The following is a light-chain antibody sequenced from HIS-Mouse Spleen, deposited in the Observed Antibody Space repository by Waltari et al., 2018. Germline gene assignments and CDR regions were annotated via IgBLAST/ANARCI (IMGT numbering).Light chain of an antibody. CDR2: EGS. CDR3: CSYAGSSTWV. CDR1: RRDVGSYNL. V-gene: IGLV2-23*01. Sequence: QSALTQPASASGSPGPSIPLSCTGTRRDVGSYNLVPWYQQHPGKAPKLMIYEGSKRPSGVSNRFSGSKSGNTASLTISGLQAEDEADYYCCSYAGSSTWVFGGGTKLTVL. J-gene: IGLJ3*02.